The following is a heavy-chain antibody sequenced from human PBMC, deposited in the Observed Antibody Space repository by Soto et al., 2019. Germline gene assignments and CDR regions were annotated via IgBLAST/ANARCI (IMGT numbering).Heavy chain of an antibody. Sequence: GASVKVSCKASGYTFTSYGISWVRQAPGQGLEWMGWISAYNGNTNYAQKLQGRVTMTTDTSTRTAYMELRSLRAEDTAVYYCVRDFGVHTAMTWLGMHVWGQGTPVTAP. CDR1: GYTFTSYG. CDR2: ISAYNGNT. J-gene: IGHJ6*02. CDR3: VRDFGVHTAMTWLGMHV. D-gene: IGHD5-18*01. V-gene: IGHV1-18*01.